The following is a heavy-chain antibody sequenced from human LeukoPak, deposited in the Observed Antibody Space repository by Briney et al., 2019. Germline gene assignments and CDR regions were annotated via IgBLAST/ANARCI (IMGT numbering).Heavy chain of an antibody. CDR2: ISGSGGYT. CDR3: AKNWGATIYYAFDI. J-gene: IGHJ3*02. V-gene: IGHV3-23*01. D-gene: IGHD5-12*01. CDR1: GFTFSSYA. Sequence: GGSLRLSCAASGFTFSSYAISWVRQAPRKGLEWVSAISGSGGYTYYADSVKGRFTISRDNSKNTLYLQMNSLRAEDTAVYYCAKNWGATIYYAFDIWGQGTMVTVSS.